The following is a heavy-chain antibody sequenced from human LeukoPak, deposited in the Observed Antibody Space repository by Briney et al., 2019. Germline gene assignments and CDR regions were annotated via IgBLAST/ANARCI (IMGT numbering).Heavy chain of an antibody. J-gene: IGHJ4*02. CDR2: IKHDGSEE. Sequence: GGSLRLSCAASGFTFNIFWTSWVRQAPGKGLEWVANIKHDGSEEYYGDSVRGRFTISRDNAKNSLILQMNSLRGEDTAVYYCARALGNSTGDYWGQGTLVTVSS. CDR3: ARALGNSTGDY. V-gene: IGHV3-7*04. CDR1: GFTFNIFW. D-gene: IGHD7-27*01.